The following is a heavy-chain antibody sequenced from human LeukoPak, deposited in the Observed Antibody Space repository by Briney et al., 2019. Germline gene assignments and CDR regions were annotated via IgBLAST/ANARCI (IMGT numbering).Heavy chain of an antibody. CDR1: GGSINNYY. V-gene: IGHV4-59*13. CDR3: ARGGSNWALS. CDR2: IYYTGST. Sequence: PSETLSLTCTVSGGSINNYYLSWIRQPPGKGLEWIGYIYYTGSTTYNPSLSSRVTISLDTSKSQASLKLTSMTAADTAVYYCARGGSNWALSWGQGTLVTVSS. D-gene: IGHD7-27*01. J-gene: IGHJ5*02.